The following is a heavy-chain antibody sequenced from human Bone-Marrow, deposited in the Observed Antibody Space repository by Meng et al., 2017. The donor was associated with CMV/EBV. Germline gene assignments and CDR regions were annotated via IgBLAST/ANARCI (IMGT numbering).Heavy chain of an antibody. V-gene: IGHV3-30-3*01. CDR3: AGALNWSGYYVYYYYGMDV. CDR2: ISYDGSNK. Sequence: GGSLRLSCAASGFTFSSYAMHWVRQAPGKGLEWVAVISYDGSNKYYADSVKGRFTISRDNSKNTLYLQMNSLRAEDTAVYYCAGALNWSGYYVYYYYGMDVWGQGTTVTVSS. J-gene: IGHJ6*02. D-gene: IGHD3-3*01. CDR1: GFTFSSYA.